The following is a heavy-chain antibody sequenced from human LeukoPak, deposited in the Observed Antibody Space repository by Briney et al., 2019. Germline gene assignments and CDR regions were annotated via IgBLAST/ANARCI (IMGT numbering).Heavy chain of an antibody. J-gene: IGHJ5*02. CDR3: TSNSPFCGGDCFSS. CDR2: IKTKTEGGTT. D-gene: IGHD2-21*02. V-gene: IGHV3-15*01. CDR1: EFTFSNAW. Sequence: GGSLRLSCAASEFTFSNAWMNWVRQAPGKGLEWVGRIKTKTEGGTTDYAAPVQGRFTISRDDSKNTLFLQMNSLKTEDTAVYYCTSNSPFCGGDCFSSWGQGTLVTVSS.